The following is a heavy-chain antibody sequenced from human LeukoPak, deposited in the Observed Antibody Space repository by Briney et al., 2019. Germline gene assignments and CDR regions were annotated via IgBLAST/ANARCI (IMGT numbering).Heavy chain of an antibody. CDR2: ISSSGSTI. CDR3: AKEGARYGEGLWPSEYYYYMDV. J-gene: IGHJ6*03. V-gene: IGHV3-11*04. CDR1: GFTFSDYY. Sequence: PGGSLRLSCAASGFTFSDYYMSWIRQAPGKGLEWVSYISSSGSTIYYADSVKGRFTISRDNAKNSLFLQMNSLRAEDTAVYYCAKEGARYGEGLWPSEYYYYMDVWGKGTTVTVSS. D-gene: IGHD4-17*01.